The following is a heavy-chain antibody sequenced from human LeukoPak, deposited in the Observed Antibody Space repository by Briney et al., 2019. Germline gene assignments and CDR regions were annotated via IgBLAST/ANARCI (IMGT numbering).Heavy chain of an antibody. CDR1: GGSFSGYY. V-gene: IGHV4-34*01. CDR3: ARSLYRRRTIIAVAGVYYFDY. CDR2: INHSGST. Sequence: PSETLSLTCAVYGGSFSGYYWSWIRQPPGKGREWSGEINHSGSTNYNTSLKRRVTISVDTSKNQFSLKLSSVTAADTAVYYCARSLYRRRTIIAVAGVYYFDYWGQGTLVTVSS. D-gene: IGHD6-19*01. J-gene: IGHJ4*02.